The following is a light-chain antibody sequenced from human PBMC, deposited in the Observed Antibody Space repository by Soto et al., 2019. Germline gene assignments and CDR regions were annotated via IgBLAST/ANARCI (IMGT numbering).Light chain of an antibody. CDR2: CAS. Sequence: EIVMTQSPATPSVSPGERATLSCRASQSVSSNLAWYQQKPGQAPRLFIFCASTSATVIPARFSGSGSGTEFTLTISSLQSEDFAVYYCQQYNNWRTFGQGTKWIS. CDR1: QSVSSN. J-gene: IGKJ1*01. V-gene: IGKV3-15*01. CDR3: QQYNNWRT.